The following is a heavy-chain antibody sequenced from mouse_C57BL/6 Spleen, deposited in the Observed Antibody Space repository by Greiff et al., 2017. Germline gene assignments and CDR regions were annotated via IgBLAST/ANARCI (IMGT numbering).Heavy chain of an antibody. J-gene: IGHJ4*01. CDR3: ALGGTTYYYAMDY. CDR2: INPSSGYT. D-gene: IGHD1-1*01. V-gene: IGHV1-7*01. Sequence: QVQLQQSGAELAKPGASVKLSCKASGYTFTSYWMHWVKQRPGQGLEWIGYINPSSGYTKYNQKFKDKATLTADKSSSTAYMQLSSLTYEDSAVYYCALGGTTYYYAMDYWGQGTSVTVSS. CDR1: GYTFTSYW.